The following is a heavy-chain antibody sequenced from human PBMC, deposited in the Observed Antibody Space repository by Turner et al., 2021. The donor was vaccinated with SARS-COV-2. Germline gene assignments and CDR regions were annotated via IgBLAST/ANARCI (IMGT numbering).Heavy chain of an antibody. V-gene: IGHV1-69*01. J-gene: IGHJ4*02. CDR3: AKKTTDCSGVTCPDSFDY. CDR2: IIPIFGTP. Sequence: QVQLVQSGAEVKNPGSSVKVSCKASGGTFSSYAISWVRQAPGQGLEWMGGIIPIFGTPNYAQKFQGRVPITADASTSTAYMELSSLRSEDTAVYYCAKKTTDCSGVTCPDSFDYWGQGTLVTVSS. CDR1: GGTFSSYA. D-gene: IGHD2-15*01.